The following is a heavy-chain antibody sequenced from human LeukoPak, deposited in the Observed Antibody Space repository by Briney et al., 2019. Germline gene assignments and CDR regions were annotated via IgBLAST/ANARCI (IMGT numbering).Heavy chain of an antibody. Sequence: SETLSLTCTVSGGSISSSSYYWSWIRQPAGKGLEWIGRIYTSGSTNYNPSLKSRVTISVDTSKNQFSLKLSSVTAADTAVYYCARGPITMVRGDYFDYWGQGTLVTVSS. J-gene: IGHJ4*02. V-gene: IGHV4-61*02. D-gene: IGHD3-10*01. CDR1: GGSISSSSYY. CDR2: IYTSGST. CDR3: ARGPITMVRGDYFDY.